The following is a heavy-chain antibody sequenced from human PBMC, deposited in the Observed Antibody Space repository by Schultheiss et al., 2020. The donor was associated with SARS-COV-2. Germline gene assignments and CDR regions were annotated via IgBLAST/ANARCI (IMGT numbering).Heavy chain of an antibody. CDR2: IYYGGST. Sequence: SETLSLICAVDGGSFSGYYWSWFRQPPGKGLEWIGYIYYGGSTNYNPSLKSRVTISIDTSKNQFSLKLSSVTAADTAVYYCARHRSGYYHYGMDVWGQGTTVTVSS. D-gene: IGHD2-8*02. CDR3: ARHRSGYYHYGMDV. J-gene: IGHJ6*02. V-gene: IGHV4-59*08. CDR1: GGSFSGYY.